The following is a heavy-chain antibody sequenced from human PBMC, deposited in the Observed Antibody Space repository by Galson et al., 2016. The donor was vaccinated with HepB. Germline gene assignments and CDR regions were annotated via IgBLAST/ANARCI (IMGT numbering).Heavy chain of an antibody. CDR2: ISTNGISQ. V-gene: IGHV3-30*04. J-gene: IGHJ3*02. CDR1: GFTFSKYA. CDR3: ATAQGLLRHFDWLTYDAFDM. D-gene: IGHD3-9*01. Sequence: SLRLSCAASGFTFSKYALHWVRQAPGKGLEWVAVISTNGISQNYEDSVKGRFTVYRDNSKNTVDLQMNSLRPEDTAVYYCATAQGLLRHFDWLTYDAFDMWGQGTMVTVSS.